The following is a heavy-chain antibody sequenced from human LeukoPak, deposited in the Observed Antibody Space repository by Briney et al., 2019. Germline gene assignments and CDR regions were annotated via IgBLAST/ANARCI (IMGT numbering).Heavy chain of an antibody. V-gene: IGHV1-2*06. CDR1: GYTFTGYY. Sequence: ASVNVSCEASGYTFTGYYMHWVRQAPGQGLEWMGRINPNSGGTNYAQKFQGRVTMTRDTSISTAYMELSRLRFDDTAVYYCARVMITSGGVIVPFDYWGQGTLVTVSS. CDR2: INPNSGGT. D-gene: IGHD3-16*02. J-gene: IGHJ4*02. CDR3: ARVMITSGGVIVPFDY.